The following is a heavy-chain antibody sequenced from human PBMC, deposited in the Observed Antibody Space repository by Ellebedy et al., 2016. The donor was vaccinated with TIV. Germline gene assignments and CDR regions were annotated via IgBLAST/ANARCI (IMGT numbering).Heavy chain of an antibody. Sequence: GESLKISCAASGFTFSSYAMSWVRQAPGKGLEWVSSISGSGGSTYYADSVKGRFTISRDNSKNTLDLQMNSLRAEDTAVYYCAKDRVEYYFDYWGRGTLVTVSS. D-gene: IGHD6-6*01. CDR2: ISGSGGST. CDR1: GFTFSSYA. J-gene: IGHJ4*02. V-gene: IGHV3-23*01. CDR3: AKDRVEYYFDY.